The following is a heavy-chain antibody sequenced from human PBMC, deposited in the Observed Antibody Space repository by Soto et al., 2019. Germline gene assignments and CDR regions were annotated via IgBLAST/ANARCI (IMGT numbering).Heavy chain of an antibody. V-gene: IGHV4-59*01. CDR3: ARDGLHWFDP. Sequence: SETLSLTCTVSGGSISSYYWSWIRQPPGKGLEWIGYIYYSGSTNYNPSLKSRVTISVDTPKNQFSLKLSSVTAADTAVYYCARDGLHWFDPWGQGTLVTVSS. CDR2: IYYSGST. J-gene: IGHJ5*02. CDR1: GGSISSYY.